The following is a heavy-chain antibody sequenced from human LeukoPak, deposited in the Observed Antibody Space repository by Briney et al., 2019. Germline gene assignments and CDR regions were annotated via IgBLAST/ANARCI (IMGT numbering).Heavy chain of an antibody. V-gene: IGHV4-38-2*02. CDR2: IYHSGST. Sequence: PSETLSLTCTVSGYSISSGYYWGWIRQPPGKGLEWIGSIYHSGSTYYNPSLKSPVTVSVDTSKTQFSLKLSSVTAADTAVYYCARVSGAAGAYNWFDPWGQGTLVTVSS. CDR1: GYSISSGYY. CDR3: ARVSGAAGAYNWFDP. J-gene: IGHJ5*02. D-gene: IGHD6-19*01.